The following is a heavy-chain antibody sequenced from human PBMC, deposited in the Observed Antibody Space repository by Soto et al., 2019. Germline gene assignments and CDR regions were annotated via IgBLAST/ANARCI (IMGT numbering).Heavy chain of an antibody. D-gene: IGHD4-17*01. V-gene: IGHV4-59*01. CDR1: GGSISSYY. J-gene: IGHJ5*02. Sequence: QVQLQESGPGLVKPSETLSLTCTVSGGSISSYYWSWIRQPPGKGLEWIGYIYYTGSINYNPSLTSRVTISVDPSKNQSSLKLRSVTAADTAVYYCAGDVSTVTTYNWFDPWGQGTLVTVSS. CDR3: AGDVSTVTTYNWFDP. CDR2: IYYTGSI.